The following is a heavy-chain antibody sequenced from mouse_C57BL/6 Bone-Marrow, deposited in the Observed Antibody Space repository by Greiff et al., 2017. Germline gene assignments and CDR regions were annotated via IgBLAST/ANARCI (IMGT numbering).Heavy chain of an antibody. Sequence: EVKLMESGPELVKPGASVQISCKASGYSFTDYNMNWVKQSNGKSLEWIGVINPNYGTTSYNQKFKGKATLTVDQSSSTAYMPLNSLTSEDSAVYYCASDYYGAYWGQGTLVTVSA. CDR1: GYSFTDYN. D-gene: IGHD1-1*01. V-gene: IGHV1-39*01. CDR2: INPNYGTT. J-gene: IGHJ3*01. CDR3: ASDYYGAY.